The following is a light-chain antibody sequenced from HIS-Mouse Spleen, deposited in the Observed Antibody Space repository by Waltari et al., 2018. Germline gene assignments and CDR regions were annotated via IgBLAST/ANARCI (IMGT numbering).Light chain of an antibody. CDR1: QGISSY. CDR3: QQLKSYPPT. V-gene: IGKV1-9*01. J-gene: IGKJ1*01. Sequence: DIQLTQSPSFLSASVGDRVTITCRASQGISSYLAWYQQKPGKAPKLLSYAASTLQSGVPSRFSGSGSGTEFTLKISSLQPEDFATYYCQQLKSYPPTFGQGTKVEIK. CDR2: AAS.